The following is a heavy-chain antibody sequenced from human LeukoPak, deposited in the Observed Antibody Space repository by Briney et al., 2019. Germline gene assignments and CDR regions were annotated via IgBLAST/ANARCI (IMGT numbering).Heavy chain of an antibody. J-gene: IGHJ4*02. CDR1: GGLISISTHY. V-gene: IGHV4-39*01. CDR3: ARSVRRGFNFDY. Sequence: SETLSLTCSVSGGLISISTHYWGWIRQTPGKGLEWIGSVFYSGTTYFNPSFNSRLTIPIDTSKNQFSLKLRSVTAADTAVYYCARSVRRGFNFDYWGQGTLVIVSS. CDR2: VFYSGTT. D-gene: IGHD5-12*01.